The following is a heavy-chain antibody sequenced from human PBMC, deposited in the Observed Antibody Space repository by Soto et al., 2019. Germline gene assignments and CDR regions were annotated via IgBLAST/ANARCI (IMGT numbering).Heavy chain of an antibody. V-gene: IGHV3-53*01. CDR1: GFTVSYNY. D-gene: IGHD3-10*01. Sequence: EVQLVESGGGLIQPGGSLRLSCAVSGFTVSYNYMNWVRQAPGKGLEWVSVIYRGGDTFYADSVKGRFTISRDNSKNTLYLQMNSLRGEDTAVYYCARGMYGSGSYYIGDAFDMWGQGTMFTVSS. J-gene: IGHJ3*02. CDR3: ARGMYGSGSYYIGDAFDM. CDR2: IYRGGDT.